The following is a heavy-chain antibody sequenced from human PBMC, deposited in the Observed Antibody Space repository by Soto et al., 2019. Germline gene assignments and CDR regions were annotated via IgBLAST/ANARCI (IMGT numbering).Heavy chain of an antibody. CDR3: ARVTLKAGNWFDP. CDR2: INPNSRGT. Sequence: ASVKVSCKASGYTFTDYFIHWVRQAPGQGFEWMGWINPNSRGTNYAQKFQGRVTMTRDTSNSTAYMELRGLTSDDTAVYYCARVTLKAGNWFDPWGQGTLVTVSS. J-gene: IGHJ5*02. V-gene: IGHV1-2*02. CDR1: GYTFTDYF.